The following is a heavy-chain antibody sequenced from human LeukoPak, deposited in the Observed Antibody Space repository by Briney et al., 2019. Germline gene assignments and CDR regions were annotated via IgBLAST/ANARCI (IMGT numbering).Heavy chain of an antibody. V-gene: IGHV3-48*03. J-gene: IGHJ4*02. Sequence: GGSLRLSCAVSGFTFSSFEMNWVRLAPGKGLEWVSHISSSSTIYYADSVKGRFTISRDNAKNSLYLQMNSLRAEDTAVYYCARAGFTFSDYFGSFFDYWGQGTLVTVSS. CDR1: GFTFSSFE. CDR3: ARAGFTFSDYFGSFFDY. D-gene: IGHD3-10*01. CDR2: ISSSSTI.